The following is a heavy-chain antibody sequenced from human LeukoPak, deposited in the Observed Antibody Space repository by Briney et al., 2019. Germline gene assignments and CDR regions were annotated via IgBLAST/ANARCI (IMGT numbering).Heavy chain of an antibody. V-gene: IGHV1-8*01. CDR1: GYTFTSYD. Sequence: ASVKVSCKASGYTFTSYDINWVRQATGQGLEWMGWMNPNSGNTGYAQKFQGRVTMTRNTSISTAYMELSSLRSEDTAVYYCARTYYDFLSGYHGVWWFDPWGQGTLVTVSS. CDR2: MNPNSGNT. CDR3: ARTYYDFLSGYHGVWWFDP. J-gene: IGHJ5*02. D-gene: IGHD3-3*01.